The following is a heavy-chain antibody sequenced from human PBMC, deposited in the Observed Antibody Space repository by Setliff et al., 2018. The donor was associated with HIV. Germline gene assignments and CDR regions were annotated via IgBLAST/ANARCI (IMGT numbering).Heavy chain of an antibody. CDR2: IYSGGST. CDR1: GFTVSSNY. V-gene: IGHV3-53*01. J-gene: IGHJ4*02. Sequence: HPGGSLRLSCAASGFTVSSNYMSWVRQAPGKGLEWVSVIYSGGSTYYADSVKGRFTISRDNSKNTLYLQMNSLRAEDTAVYYCARDRGYDLDYFDYWGQGTLVTVSS. D-gene: IGHD5-12*01. CDR3: ARDRGYDLDYFDY.